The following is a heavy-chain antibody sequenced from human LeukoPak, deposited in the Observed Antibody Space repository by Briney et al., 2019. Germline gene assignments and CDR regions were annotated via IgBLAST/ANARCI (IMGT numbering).Heavy chain of an antibody. CDR3: ARTISGATFSDYSYYHMDV. CDR1: GFTFSSYS. V-gene: IGHV3-21*01. J-gene: IGHJ6*03. Sequence: KPGVSLRLSCAASGFTFSSYSMNWVRQAPGKGREWGSSITSSSTYIHYRDAVKGRFTISRDNAKTSLYLEMNSLRAEDTAVYYCARTISGATFSDYSYYHMDVWGKGTTVTVSS. CDR2: ITSSSTYI. D-gene: IGHD1-26*01.